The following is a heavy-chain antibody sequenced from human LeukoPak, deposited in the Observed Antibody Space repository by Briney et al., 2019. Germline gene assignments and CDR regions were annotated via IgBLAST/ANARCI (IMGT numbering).Heavy chain of an antibody. CDR3: ARDTPTYYYGSGSHTEGGMDV. CDR2: ISSSSSYT. J-gene: IGHJ6*02. Sequence: GGSLRLSCAASGFTFSDYYMSWVRQAPGKGLECVSYISSSSSYTNYADSVKGRFTISRDNAKNSQYLQMNSLRAEDTAVYYCARDTPTYYYGSGSHTEGGMDVWGQGTTVPVSS. V-gene: IGHV3-11*05. D-gene: IGHD3-10*01. CDR1: GFTFSDYY.